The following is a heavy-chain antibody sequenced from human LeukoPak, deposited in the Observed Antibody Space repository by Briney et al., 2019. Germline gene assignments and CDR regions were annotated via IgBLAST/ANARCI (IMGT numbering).Heavy chain of an antibody. CDR3: AAEAGLQLWSEIHDY. D-gene: IGHD5-18*01. J-gene: IGHJ4*02. Sequence: GGSLRLSCAASGFTFSSYAMSWVRQAPGKGLEWVSAISGSGGSTYYADSVKGRFTISRDNSKNTLYLQMNSLRAKDTAVYYCAAEAGLQLWSEIHDYWGQGTLVTVSS. V-gene: IGHV3-23*01. CDR2: ISGSGGST. CDR1: GFTFSSYA.